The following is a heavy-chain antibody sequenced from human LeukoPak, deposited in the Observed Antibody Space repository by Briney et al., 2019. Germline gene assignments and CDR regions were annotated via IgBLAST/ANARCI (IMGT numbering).Heavy chain of an antibody. D-gene: IGHD4-17*01. CDR1: GDTISSNSAA. CDR3: ARDSGDYSPYFDY. V-gene: IGHV6-1*01. Sequence: SQTLSLTCAISGDTISSNSAAWNWIRQSPSRGLEWLGRTYYKSNWYNDYAVSVKSRITINPDTSKNQFSLQLNSVTPEDTAVYYCARDSGDYSPYFDYWGQGTLVTVSS. J-gene: IGHJ4*02. CDR2: TYYKSNWYN.